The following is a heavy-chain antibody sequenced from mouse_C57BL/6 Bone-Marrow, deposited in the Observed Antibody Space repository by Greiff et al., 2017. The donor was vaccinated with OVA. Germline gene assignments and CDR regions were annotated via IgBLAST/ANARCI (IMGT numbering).Heavy chain of an antibody. CDR2: ISSGSSTI. J-gene: IGHJ3*01. CDR1: GFTFSDYG. Sequence: EVKVVESGGGLVKPGGSLKLSCAASGFTFSDYGMHWVRQAPEKGLEWVAYISSGSSTIYYADTVKGRFTISRDNAKNTLFLQMSRLRSEDTAMYYCARRLWEAYWGQGTLVTVSA. D-gene: IGHD1-1*02. V-gene: IGHV5-17*01. CDR3: ARRLWEAY.